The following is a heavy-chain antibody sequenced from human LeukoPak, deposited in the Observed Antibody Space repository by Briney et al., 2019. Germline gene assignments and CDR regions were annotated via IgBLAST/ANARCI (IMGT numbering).Heavy chain of an antibody. CDR2: IYHSGST. CDR3: ARAKIRSYYFDY. CDR1: GGSISSGGYS. V-gene: IGHV4-30-2*01. J-gene: IGHJ4*02. Sequence: SETLSLTCAVSGGSISSGGYSWSWIRQPPGKGLEWIGYIYHSGSTYYNPSLKSRVTISVDRSKNQFSLKLSSVTAADTAVYYCARAKIRSYYFDYWGQGTLVIVSS. D-gene: IGHD1-26*01.